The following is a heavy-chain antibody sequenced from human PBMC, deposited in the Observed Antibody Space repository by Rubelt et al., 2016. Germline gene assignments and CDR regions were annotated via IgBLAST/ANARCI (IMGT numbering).Heavy chain of an antibody. CDR1: GYTFTSYG. V-gene: IGHV1-69*06. J-gene: IGHJ6*02. CDR2: IIPIFGTA. CDR3: ARAPSGGAARPLYGMDV. D-gene: IGHD6-6*01. Sequence: QVQLVQSGAEVKKPGASVKVSCKASGYTFTSYGISWVRQAPGQGLEWMGGIIPIFGTANYAQKFQGRVTITADKSTSPAYMGLSSLRSEDTAVYYCARAPSGGAARPLYGMDVWGQGTTVTVSS.